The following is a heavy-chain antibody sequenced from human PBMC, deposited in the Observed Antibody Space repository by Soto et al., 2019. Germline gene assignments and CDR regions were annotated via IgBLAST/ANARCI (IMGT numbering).Heavy chain of an antibody. Sequence: QVQLVESGGGVVQPGRSLRLSCAASGFTFSSYGMHWVRQAPGKWLEWVAVIWYDGSNKYYADSVKGRFTISRDNSKNTLYLQMNSLSAEDTAVYYCAREGYYDSSGTNDYWGQGTLVTVSS. CDR3: AREGYYDSSGTNDY. D-gene: IGHD3-22*01. CDR2: IWYDGSNK. V-gene: IGHV3-33*01. J-gene: IGHJ4*02. CDR1: GFTFSSYG.